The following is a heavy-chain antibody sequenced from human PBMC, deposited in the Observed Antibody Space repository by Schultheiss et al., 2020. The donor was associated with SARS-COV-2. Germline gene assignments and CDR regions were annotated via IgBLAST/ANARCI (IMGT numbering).Heavy chain of an antibody. V-gene: IGHV4-31*03. CDR1: GGSISSSSYY. CDR3: ARGQRYYYDSSGYYYFWFDP. J-gene: IGHJ5*02. D-gene: IGHD3-22*01. Sequence: SETLSLTCTVSGGSISSSSYYWGWIRQPPGKGLEWIGYIYYSGSTYYNPSLKSRVTISVDTSKNQFSLQLNSVTPEDTAVYYCARGQRYYYDSSGYYYFWFDPWGQGTLVTVSS. CDR2: IYYSGST.